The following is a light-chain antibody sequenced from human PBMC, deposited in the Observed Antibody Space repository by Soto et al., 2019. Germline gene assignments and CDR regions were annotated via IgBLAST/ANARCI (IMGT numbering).Light chain of an antibody. Sequence: QSVLTQPPSVSAAPGQKVTISCSGSTSNIGSNSVSWYQQFPGQTPRLLIYDNYERPSGIPDRFSASKTRTSATLGITGLQAGDEADYFCGTRDSTSTFVVFGGGTKLTVL. V-gene: IGLV1-51*01. CDR1: TSNIGSNS. CDR2: DNY. J-gene: IGLJ2*01. CDR3: GTRDSTSTFVV.